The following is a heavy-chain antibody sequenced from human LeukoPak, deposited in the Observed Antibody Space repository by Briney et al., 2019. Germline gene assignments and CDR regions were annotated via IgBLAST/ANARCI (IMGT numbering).Heavy chain of an antibody. J-gene: IGHJ4*02. V-gene: IGHV1-69*04. CDR1: GGTFSSYA. CDR2: IIPILGIA. Sequence: SVTVPCKASGGTFSSYAISWVRQAPGQGLEGMGRIIPILGIANYAQKFQGRVTITADKSTSTAYMELSSLRSEDTAVYYCASRTAAGNFDYWGQGTLVTVSS. D-gene: IGHD6-13*01. CDR3: ASRTAAGNFDY.